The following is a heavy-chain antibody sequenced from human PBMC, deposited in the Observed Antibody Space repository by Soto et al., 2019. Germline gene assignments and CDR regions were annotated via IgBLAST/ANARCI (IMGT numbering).Heavy chain of an antibody. CDR3: ARDRDGDYYGMDV. Sequence: QVQLVESGGAWFQPGGSWRLSCAGSGLTFSSKGMHGVGQAPGKGREWVAVIWYDGSNKYYADSVKGRFTISRDNSKNTLYLQMNSLRAEDTAVYYCARDRDGDYYGMDVWGQGTTVTVSS. CDR2: IWYDGSNK. J-gene: IGHJ6*02. V-gene: IGHV3-33*01. D-gene: IGHD4-17*01. CDR1: GLTFSSKG.